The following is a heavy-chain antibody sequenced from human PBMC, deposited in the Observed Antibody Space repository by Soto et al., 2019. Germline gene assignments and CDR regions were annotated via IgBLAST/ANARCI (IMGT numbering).Heavy chain of an antibody. Sequence: HLVQSEAEVKKPGASVKVSCKASGYTFTNYGITWVRQAPGQGLEWMGRISGYNGNTKYAQDFQGRVTMTADTPTTTAYMELRSLRSDDTAVYYCARDVQVRGGFEYWGQGTLVTVSS. CDR1: GYTFTNYG. V-gene: IGHV1-18*04. J-gene: IGHJ4*02. CDR2: ISGYNGNT. D-gene: IGHD2-2*01. CDR3: ARDVQVRGGFEY.